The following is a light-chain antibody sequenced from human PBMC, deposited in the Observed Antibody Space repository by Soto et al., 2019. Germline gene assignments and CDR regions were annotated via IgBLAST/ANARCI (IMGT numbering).Light chain of an antibody. V-gene: IGLV2-14*01. J-gene: IGLJ1*01. CDR1: GSDVGEYNY. CDR3: NSYTSTSTLYV. CDR2: EVR. Sequence: QSALTQPASVSGSLGQSITISCTGTGSDVGEYNYVSWYQQHPDKAPKLMIYEVRNRPSGVSNRFSGSKSGNTASLAIAGLQAEDEADYYCNSYTSTSTLYVFGTGTKLTVL.